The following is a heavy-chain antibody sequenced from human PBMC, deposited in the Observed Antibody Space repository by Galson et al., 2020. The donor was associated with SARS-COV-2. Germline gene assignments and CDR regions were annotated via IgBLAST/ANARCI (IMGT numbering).Heavy chain of an antibody. D-gene: IGHD2-15*01. CDR2: IYPGDSEA. Sequence: GESLKISCKGSGYKFASYWIGWVRQKPGKGLEWMGIIYPGDSEARYSPSFQGQVTMSVDKSISTAYLQWSSVTASDTAMYYCTVAEDYYYYNMDVWGQGTTVTVSS. CDR1: GYKFASYW. J-gene: IGHJ6*02. V-gene: IGHV5-51*01. CDR3: TVAEDYYYYNMDV.